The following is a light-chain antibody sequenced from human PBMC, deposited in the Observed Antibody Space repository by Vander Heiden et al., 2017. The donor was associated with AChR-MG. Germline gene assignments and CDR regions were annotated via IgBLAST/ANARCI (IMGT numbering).Light chain of an antibody. V-gene: IGKV1-39*01. CDR1: QSANTF. CDR2: AAS. J-gene: IGKJ1*01. Sequence: IQMTQSPSSLSASVGDTVTITCRASQSANTFFNWYQQKPGKAPKLLIHAASTLQSGVPSRISGSGSGTDFTLTISRLQPEDFATYYCLQSYSTPWTFGQGTKVEI. CDR3: LQSYSTPWT.